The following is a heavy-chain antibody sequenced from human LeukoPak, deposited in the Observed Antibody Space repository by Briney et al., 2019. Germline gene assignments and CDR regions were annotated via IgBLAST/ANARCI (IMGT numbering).Heavy chain of an antibody. J-gene: IGHJ3*02. D-gene: IGHD3-22*01. CDR3: ARDRAGSGYHDAFDI. CDR2: ISSSSSTI. V-gene: IGHV3-48*01. CDR1: GFTFSSYS. Sequence: GGSLRLSCAASGFTFSSYSMNWVRQAPGKGMEWVSYISSSSSTIYYADSVKGRFTISRDNAKNSLYLQMNRLRAEDTAVYYCARDRAGSGYHDAFDIWGQGTMVTVSS.